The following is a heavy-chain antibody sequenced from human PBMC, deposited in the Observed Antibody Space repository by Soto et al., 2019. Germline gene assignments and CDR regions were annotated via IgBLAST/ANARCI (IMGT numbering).Heavy chain of an antibody. CDR1: AGSFSSHC. CDR3: VRGGSRYGSDAYDV. Sequence: QVQLQQWGAGLLRPSEALSLTCAVYAGSFSSHCWNWIRQLPGKGLEWIGEIKNSGSTAYNPSIKSRVTMSLYTSKNQFALSLRSVTAADTAVYYCVRGGSRYGSDAYDVWGQGTKVTVSS. CDR2: IKNSGST. V-gene: IGHV4-34*02. J-gene: IGHJ3*01. D-gene: IGHD5-18*01.